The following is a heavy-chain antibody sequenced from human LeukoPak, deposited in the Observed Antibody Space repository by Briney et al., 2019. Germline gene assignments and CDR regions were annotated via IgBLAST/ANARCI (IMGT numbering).Heavy chain of an antibody. J-gene: IGHJ4*02. V-gene: IGHV4-59*01. Sequence: NPSETLSLTCTVSGGSISSYYWSWIRQPPGKGLEWIGYIYYSGSTNYNPSLKSRVTISVDTSKNQFSLKLSSVTAADTAVYYCARFSWYIDYWGQGTLVTVSS. CDR3: ARFSWYIDY. CDR1: GGSISSYY. CDR2: IYYSGST.